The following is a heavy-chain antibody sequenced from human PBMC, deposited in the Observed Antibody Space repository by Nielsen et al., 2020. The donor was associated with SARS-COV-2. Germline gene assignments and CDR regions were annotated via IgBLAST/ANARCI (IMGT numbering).Heavy chain of an antibody. CDR3: ARGDLVVVPSPLLGLGPIFYSFYLDV. V-gene: IGHV4-4*02. D-gene: IGHD2-2*02. CDR1: GASVSSNDW. CDR2: VSHSGST. J-gene: IGHJ6*03. Sequence: SETLSLTCAVPGASVSSNDWWTWVRQSPGKGLEWIGEVSHSGSTNYNPSLKSRVTLSMDKSRRHFSLRLASVSAADTAVYFCARGDLVVVPSPLLGLGPIFYSFYLDVWGKGTTVIVSS.